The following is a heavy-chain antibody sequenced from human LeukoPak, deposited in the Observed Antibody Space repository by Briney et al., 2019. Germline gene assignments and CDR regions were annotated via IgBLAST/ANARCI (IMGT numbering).Heavy chain of an antibody. CDR3: ARVVRGSSVYRYYFDY. V-gene: IGHV7-4-1*02. D-gene: IGHD3-22*01. Sequence: ASVKVSCKASGYTFTSYAMNWVRQAPGQGLEWMGWINTNIGNPTYARGFTGRFVFSLDTSVSTAYLQISSLKAEDIAVYYCARVVRGSSVYRYYFDYWGQGTLVTVSS. CDR1: GYTFTSYA. J-gene: IGHJ4*02. CDR2: INTNIGNP.